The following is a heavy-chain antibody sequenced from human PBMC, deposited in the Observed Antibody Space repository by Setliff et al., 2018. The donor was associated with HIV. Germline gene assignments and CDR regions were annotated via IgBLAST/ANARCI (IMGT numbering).Heavy chain of an antibody. V-gene: IGHV3-48*04. D-gene: IGHD2-21*01. CDR1: GFTFSSYT. CDR2: IDGSSSTI. J-gene: IGHJ4*02. Sequence: GGSLRLSCAASGFTFSSYTMNWVRQAPGKGLEWISYIDGSSSTIFYADSVKGRFTISRDNAKNSLHLQMNSLRAEDTAVYFCARPKERIAHGLEHWGQGAQVTVSS. CDR3: ARPKERIAHGLEH.